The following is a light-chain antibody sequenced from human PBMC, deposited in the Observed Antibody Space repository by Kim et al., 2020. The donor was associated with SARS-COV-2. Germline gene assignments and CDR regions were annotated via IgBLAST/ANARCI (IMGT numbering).Light chain of an antibody. Sequence: SYELTQPPSVSVAPGKTARITCGGNNIGSKSVHWYQQKPGQAPVLVIYYDSDRPSGIPERFSGSNSGNTATLTISRVEAGDEADYYCQVWDSSSDLLVFSGGTQLTVL. CDR3: QVWDSSSDLLV. CDR1: NIGSKS. J-gene: IGLJ3*02. V-gene: IGLV3-21*04. CDR2: YDS.